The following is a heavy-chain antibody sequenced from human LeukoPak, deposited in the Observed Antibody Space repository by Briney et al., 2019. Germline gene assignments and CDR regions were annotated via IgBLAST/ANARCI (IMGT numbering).Heavy chain of an antibody. D-gene: IGHD1-26*01. Sequence: GASVRVSCKASGYTFTGYYMHWVRQAPGQGLEWMGRINPNSGGTNYAQKFQGRVTMTRDTSISTAYMELSRLGSDDTAVYYCARVGELLNFDYWGQGTLVTVSS. J-gene: IGHJ4*02. CDR1: GYTFTGYY. CDR2: INPNSGGT. V-gene: IGHV1-2*06. CDR3: ARVGELLNFDY.